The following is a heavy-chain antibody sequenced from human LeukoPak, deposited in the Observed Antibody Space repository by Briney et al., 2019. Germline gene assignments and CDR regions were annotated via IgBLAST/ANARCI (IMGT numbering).Heavy chain of an antibody. V-gene: IGHV1-69*04. CDR2: IIPIFGIA. CDR1: GGTFSSYA. J-gene: IGHJ4*02. CDR3: ASFLIAAAGTEQFHY. D-gene: IGHD6-13*01. Sequence: SVKVSCKASGGTFSSYAISWVRQAPGQGLEWMGRIIPIFGIANYAQKFQGRVTITADKSTSTAYMELSSLRAEDTAVYYCASFLIAAAGTEQFHYWGQGTLVTVSS.